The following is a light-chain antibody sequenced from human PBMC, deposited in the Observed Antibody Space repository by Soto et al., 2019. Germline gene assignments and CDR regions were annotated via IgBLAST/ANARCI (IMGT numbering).Light chain of an antibody. V-gene: IGLV2-14*01. CDR1: ISDVGDYNY. Sequence: QSVLTQPASVSGSPGQSITISCTGTISDVGDYNYVSWYQQHPDKAPKLMIFEVTNRPSGVSNRFSGSKSGNTASLTISGLQAEDEADYYCSSYTTSSTQVFGGGTKVTVL. CDR3: SSYTTSSTQV. CDR2: EVT. J-gene: IGLJ2*01.